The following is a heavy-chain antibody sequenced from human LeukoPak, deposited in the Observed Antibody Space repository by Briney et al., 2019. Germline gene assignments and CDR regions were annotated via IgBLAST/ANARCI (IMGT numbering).Heavy chain of an antibody. D-gene: IGHD3-3*01. J-gene: IGHJ4*02. V-gene: IGHV3-23*01. CDR3: AKDSVLRFLESLSPYFDY. Sequence: GGSLRLSCAASGFTFSSYDMSWVREARGKGVEWVSARSGSVVTTYYADSVKGRFTISRDNSNNTLYLQMNSLRAEDTAVYYCAKDSVLRFLESLSPYFDYWGQGTLVTVSS. CDR2: RSGSVVTT. CDR1: GFTFSSYD.